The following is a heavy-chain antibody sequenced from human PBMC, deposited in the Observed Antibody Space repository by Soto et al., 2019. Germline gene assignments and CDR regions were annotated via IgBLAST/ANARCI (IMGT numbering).Heavy chain of an antibody. CDR1: GYAFSNYY. CDR2: INPSGGTT. Sequence: QVQLVQSGAEVKKPGASVKVSCKASGYAFSNYYMHWVRQAPGHGLEWMGIINPSGGTTTYTQKFQARVTITRDTSTSTVFMELSSLRSDDTAVYYCARAGGETDYYYGMDVWGQGTTVTVSS. CDR3: ARAGGETDYYYGMDV. J-gene: IGHJ6*02. D-gene: IGHD7-27*01. V-gene: IGHV1-46*01.